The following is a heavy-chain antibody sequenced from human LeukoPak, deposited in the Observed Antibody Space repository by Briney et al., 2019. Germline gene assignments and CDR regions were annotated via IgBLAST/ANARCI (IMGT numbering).Heavy chain of an antibody. J-gene: IGHJ6*02. CDR1: GYTFTDYG. CDR3: ARDGSTNWYYYYGLDV. V-gene: IGHV7-4-1*02. Sequence: ASVKVSCKTSGYTFTDYGIHWVRQAPGQGLEWMGWINTYTGDSTYAQAFTGRFVFSLDTSVSTAYLQISSLKADDTAVFYCARDGSTNWYYYYGLDVWGQGTAVTVSS. D-gene: IGHD1-1*01. CDR2: INTYTGDS.